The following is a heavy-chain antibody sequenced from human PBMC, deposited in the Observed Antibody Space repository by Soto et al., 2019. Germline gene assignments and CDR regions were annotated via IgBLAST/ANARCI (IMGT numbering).Heavy chain of an antibody. J-gene: IGHJ3*02. Sequence: SLRLSCASSGFTFSSYAMSWVRQAPGKGLEWVSAISGSGGSTYYADSVKGRFTISRDNSKNTLYPQMNSLRAEDTAVYYCAKDLKQQLSYDAFDIWGQGTMVTVSS. V-gene: IGHV3-23*01. CDR2: ISGSGGST. D-gene: IGHD6-13*01. CDR3: AKDLKQQLSYDAFDI. CDR1: GFTFSSYA.